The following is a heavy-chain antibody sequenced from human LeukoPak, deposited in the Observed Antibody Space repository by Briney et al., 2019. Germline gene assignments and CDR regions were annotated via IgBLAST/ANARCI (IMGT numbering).Heavy chain of an antibody. Sequence: ARGSLRLSCGAYGFTFRSHWMHWVRQPPGKGLVRVSRISSDGSSTSYADSVKGRFTISRDNAKNTLYLQMNSLRAEDTAVYYCARDLGGVTDYWGQGTLVTVSS. CDR3: ARDLGGVTDY. CDR2: ISSDGSST. D-gene: IGHD2-21*02. V-gene: IGHV3-74*01. J-gene: IGHJ4*02. CDR1: GFTFRSHW.